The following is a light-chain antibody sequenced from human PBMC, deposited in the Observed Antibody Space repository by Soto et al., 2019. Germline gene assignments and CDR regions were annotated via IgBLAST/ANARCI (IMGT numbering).Light chain of an antibody. V-gene: IGLV2-14*01. Sequence: QSVLTQSASVSGSPGQSITISCTGTSSDVGDYKYVSWYQQHPGKVPKLMIYEVSNRPSGVSHRFSGSKSGNTASLTISGLQAEDEGDYYCMSYTGSTTTHGVLGGGTKLTVL. J-gene: IGLJ2*01. CDR1: SSDVGDYKY. CDR2: EVS. CDR3: MSYTGSTTTHGV.